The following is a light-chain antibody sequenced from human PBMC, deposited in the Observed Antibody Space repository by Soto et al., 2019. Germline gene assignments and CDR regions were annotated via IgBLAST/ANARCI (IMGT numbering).Light chain of an antibody. J-gene: IGKJ1*01. CDR1: QSVLYSPNNKNY. CDR2: WAS. V-gene: IGKV4-1*01. Sequence: DIVMTQSPDSLAVSLGERATINCKSSQSVLYSPNNKNYLGWYQQKPRQPPKLLISWASTRESGVPDRFSGSGSGTDLTLTISSLQAEDVAVYYCQQYYTTPRTFGPGTKVEIK. CDR3: QQYYTTPRT.